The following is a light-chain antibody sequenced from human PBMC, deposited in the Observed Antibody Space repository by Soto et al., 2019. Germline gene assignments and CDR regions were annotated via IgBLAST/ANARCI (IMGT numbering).Light chain of an antibody. CDR1: QSVGRRY. J-gene: IGKJ2*01. V-gene: IGKV3-20*01. CDR3: PQYGGSPPYT. CDR2: GAS. Sequence: EIVLTQSPGTLSLSPGERATLSCRASQSVGRRYIAWYQQKPGQATRLLIYGASSRSTGIPDRFSGGGSGTDFTLTISRLEPEDFAVYYCPQYGGSPPYTFGQGTKLDIK.